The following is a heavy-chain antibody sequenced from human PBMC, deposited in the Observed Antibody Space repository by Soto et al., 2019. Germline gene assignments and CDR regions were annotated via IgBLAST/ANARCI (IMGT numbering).Heavy chain of an antibody. CDR1: GYILTGYS. Sequence: QVYLVQSGAEVRRPGASVKVSCTAFGYILTGYSLHWVRQAPGQGLEWMGWIDTNSGATNSAERFHGRVSMTRDTSFIAAYLELSSLRSDDTAVYYCARGYGSSPNMELRFGMDVWGQGTTISVSS. CDR3: ARGYGSSPNMELRFGMDV. V-gene: IGHV1-2*02. CDR2: IDTNSGAT. J-gene: IGHJ6*02. D-gene: IGHD5-18*01.